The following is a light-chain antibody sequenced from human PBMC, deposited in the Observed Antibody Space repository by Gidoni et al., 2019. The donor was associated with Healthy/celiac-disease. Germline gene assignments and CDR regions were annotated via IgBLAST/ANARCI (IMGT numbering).Light chain of an antibody. CDR1: QSVLYSSNNKNY. V-gene: IGKV4-1*01. CDR3: QQYYSTPQLT. J-gene: IGKJ4*01. Sequence: VMTQSPDSLAVSLGERATINCTPSQSVLYSSNNKNYLAWYQQKPGQPPKLLIYWASTRESGVPDRFSGSGSGTDFTLTISSLQAEDVAVYYCQQYYSTPQLTFGGGTKVEIK. CDR2: WAS.